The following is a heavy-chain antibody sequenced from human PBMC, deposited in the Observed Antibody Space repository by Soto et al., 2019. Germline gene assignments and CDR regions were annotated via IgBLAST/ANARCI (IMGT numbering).Heavy chain of an antibody. CDR3: ARGNYAGGSVYSWCDP. CDR2: ISYDGSDK. D-gene: IGHD3-10*01. CDR1: GFTFSRYV. J-gene: IGHJ5*02. Sequence: ESGGGVVQPGRSLRLSCAASGFTFSRYVMDWVRQAPGKGLEWVAVISYDGSDKYYADSVKGRFTISRDNSKNTLYLQMNSLRVEDTAVYYCARGNYAGGSVYSWCDPWGQGSLVTVSS. V-gene: IGHV3-30*03.